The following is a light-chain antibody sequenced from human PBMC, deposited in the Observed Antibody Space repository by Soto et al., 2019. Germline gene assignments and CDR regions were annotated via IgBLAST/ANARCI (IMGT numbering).Light chain of an antibody. Sequence: IVLTHSPGTLSLSPEERATLSSPASQSVTNNFLACYQPKPGQAPRLLLYAASSTASGIPDRFRGRGSETDFTLTIRRLEPEDFAVYFCQQYDTSLTFGGGTKVDIK. CDR3: QQYDTSLT. CDR2: AAS. J-gene: IGKJ4*01. CDR1: QSVTNNF. V-gene: IGKV3-20*01.